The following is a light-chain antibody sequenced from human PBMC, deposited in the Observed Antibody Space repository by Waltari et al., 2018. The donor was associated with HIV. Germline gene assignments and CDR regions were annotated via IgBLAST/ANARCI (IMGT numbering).Light chain of an antibody. Sequence: QPVVTQEPSVTVSPGGTVTLTCGSSTGAVSTGHHAYWFQHPPGRVPRTLIYDTDQKRSWSPRRCSWALRGGLVGRAGLTLSGAQSEDEADYYCLLSYNGVRVFGGGTKLTVL. CDR1: TGAVSTGHH. CDR2: DTD. CDR3: LLSYNGVRV. V-gene: IGLV7-46*01. J-gene: IGLJ3*02.